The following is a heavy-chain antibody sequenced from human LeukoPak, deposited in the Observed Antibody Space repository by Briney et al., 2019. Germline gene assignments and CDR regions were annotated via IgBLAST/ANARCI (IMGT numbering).Heavy chain of an antibody. CDR1: GFTFSSYW. J-gene: IGHJ4*02. D-gene: IGHD3-10*01. V-gene: IGHV3-30-3*01. CDR2: ISYDGSNK. Sequence: PGGSLRLSCAASGFTFSSYWMSWVRQAPGKGLEWVAVISYDGSNKYYADSVKGRFTISRDNSKNTLYLQMNSLRAEDTAVYYCARETYYYGSGSYIDYWGQGTLVTVSS. CDR3: ARETYYYGSGSYIDY.